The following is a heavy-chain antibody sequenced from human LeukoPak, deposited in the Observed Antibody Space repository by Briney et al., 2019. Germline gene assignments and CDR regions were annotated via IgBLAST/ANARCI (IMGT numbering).Heavy chain of an antibody. V-gene: IGHV1-18*01. J-gene: IGHJ4*02. D-gene: IGHD3-16*01. CDR1: GYTFTSYG. CDR3: ARAVGGRGAMAYFDY. CDR2: ISAHNGNT. Sequence: GASVKVSCKASGYTFTSYGISWVRQAPGQGLEWMGWISAHNGNTNYAQKLQGRVTMTTDTSTTTAYMELRSLRSDDTAVYYCARAVGGRGAMAYFDYWGQGTLVTVSS.